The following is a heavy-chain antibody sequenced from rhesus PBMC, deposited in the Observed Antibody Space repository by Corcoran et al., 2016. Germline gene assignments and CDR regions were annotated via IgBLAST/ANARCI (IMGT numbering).Heavy chain of an antibody. CDR2: IDGKRRRT. CDR3: ARRNSNYGHCDF. D-gene: IGHD4-23*01. Sequence: QVTLQQWGEGLVKPSETLSLTCAVYGGSISGYYYWSWIRQAPGMGLEWIGNIDGKRRRTNYNPSLKNRVTSSKDTSRKQFSLKLSSGTAADTAGYYGARRNSNYGHCDFWGQGALVTVSS. J-gene: IGHJ1*01. V-gene: IGHV4-73*01. CDR1: GGSISGYYY.